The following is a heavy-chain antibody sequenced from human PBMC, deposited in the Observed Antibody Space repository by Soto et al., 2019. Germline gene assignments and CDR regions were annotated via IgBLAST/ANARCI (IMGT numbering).Heavy chain of an antibody. D-gene: IGHD6-6*01. Sequence: GGSLRLSCAASGFTVSSNYMTWVRQAPGKGLEWVSVIYSGGTTYYADSVQGRFTISRDNSENTLYLQMNSLRGDDTAVYYCARGGYSTSSYPLGVWGQGTTVTVSS. V-gene: IGHV3-53*01. J-gene: IGHJ6*02. CDR1: GFTVSSNY. CDR3: ARGGYSTSSYPLGV. CDR2: IYSGGTT.